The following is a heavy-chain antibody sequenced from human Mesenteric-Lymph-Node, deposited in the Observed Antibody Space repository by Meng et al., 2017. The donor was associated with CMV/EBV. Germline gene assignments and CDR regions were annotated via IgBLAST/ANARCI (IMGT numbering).Heavy chain of an antibody. CDR3: ARGEVTGSAYYGMDV. CDR1: GFTFSSYS. Sequence: GESLKISCAASGFTFSSYSMNWVRQAPGKGLEWVSSISSSSSYIYYADSVKGRFTISRDNAKNSLYLQMNSLRAEDTAVYYCARGEVTGSAYYGMDVWGQGTTVTVSS. CDR2: ISSSSSYI. D-gene: IGHD1-20*01. J-gene: IGHJ6*02. V-gene: IGHV3-21*01.